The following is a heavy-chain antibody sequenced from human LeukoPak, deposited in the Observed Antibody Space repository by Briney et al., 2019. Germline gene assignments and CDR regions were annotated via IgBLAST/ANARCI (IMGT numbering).Heavy chain of an antibody. Sequence: ASVKVSCKASGYTFTGYYMHWVRQAPGQGLEWMGRINPNSGGTNYAQKFQGRVTMTRDTSISTAYMEVIRLRSGETPGDYCARVYGYDRDYWAQGTVLTVSS. CDR3: ARVYGYDRDY. CDR1: GYTFTGYY. D-gene: IGHD5-18*01. CDR2: INPNSGGT. J-gene: IGHJ4*02. V-gene: IGHV1-2*06.